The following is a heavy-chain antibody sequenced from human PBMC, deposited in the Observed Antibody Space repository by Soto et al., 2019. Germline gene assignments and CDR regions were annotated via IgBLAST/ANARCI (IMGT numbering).Heavy chain of an antibody. CDR1: GGSISSYY. Sequence: SEPLSLTCPVSGGSISSYYWSWIRQPPGKGLEWIGYIYYSGSTNYNPSLKSRVTISVDTSKNQFSLKLSSVTAADTAVYYCARILLWLGEFPQARFDPWGQGTLVTVSS. V-gene: IGHV4-59*08. CDR3: ARILLWLGEFPQARFDP. CDR2: IYYSGST. J-gene: IGHJ5*02. D-gene: IGHD3-10*01.